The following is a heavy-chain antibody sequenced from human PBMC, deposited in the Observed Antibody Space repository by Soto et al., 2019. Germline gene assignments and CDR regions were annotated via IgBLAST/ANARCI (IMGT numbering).Heavy chain of an antibody. CDR2: IIPIFGTA. Sequence: ASVKVSCKASGYSFTSYYMYWVRQAPGQGLEWMGGIIPIFGTANYAQKFQGRVTMTRDTSTSTVYMELSSLRSEDTAVYYCARVYCSGGGCYSIDYWGQGTLVTVSS. D-gene: IGHD2-15*01. CDR1: GYSFTSYY. J-gene: IGHJ4*02. V-gene: IGHV1-46*03. CDR3: ARVYCSGGGCYSIDY.